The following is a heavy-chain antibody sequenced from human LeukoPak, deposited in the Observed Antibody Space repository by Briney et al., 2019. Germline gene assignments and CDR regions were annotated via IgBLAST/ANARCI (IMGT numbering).Heavy chain of an antibody. CDR2: IYHSGST. D-gene: IGHD5-12*01. CDR3: AAWLRPNCGHLRADNWFDP. Sequence: SQTLSLTCAVSGGSISSGGNSWSWIRQPPGKGLEWIGYIYHSGSTYYNPSLKSRVTISVDRSKNQFSLKLSSVTAADTAVYYCAAWLRPNCGHLRADNWFDPWGQGTLVTVSS. CDR1: GGSISSGGNS. V-gene: IGHV4-30-2*01. J-gene: IGHJ5*02.